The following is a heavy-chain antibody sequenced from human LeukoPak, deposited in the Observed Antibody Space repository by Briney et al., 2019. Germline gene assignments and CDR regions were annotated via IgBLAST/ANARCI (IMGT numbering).Heavy chain of an antibody. Sequence: GGSLRLSCAASGFTVSNNYMNWVRQAPGKGLEWVSVIYGGGGTYYADSVKGRFTVSRDNSKNTLYLQMNSLTAEDTGVYYCARGGDGYNRYFDYWGQGTLVTVSS. J-gene: IGHJ4*02. CDR3: ARGGDGYNRYFDY. V-gene: IGHV3-53*01. CDR2: IYGGGGT. CDR1: GFTVSNNY. D-gene: IGHD5-24*01.